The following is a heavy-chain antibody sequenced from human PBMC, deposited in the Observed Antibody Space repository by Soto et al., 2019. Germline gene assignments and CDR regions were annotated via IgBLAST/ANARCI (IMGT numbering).Heavy chain of an antibody. CDR2: IVVGSGNT. V-gene: IGHV1-58*01. D-gene: IGHD1-26*01. CDR1: GFTFTGFA. Sequence: SVKVSCKASGFTFTGFAVQWVRQARGQRLEWIGWIVVGSGNTNYAQKFQERVTITRDMSTSTAYMELSSLRSEDTAVYYCAADRWELSTLHFDYWGQGTLVTVSS. CDR3: AADRWELSTLHFDY. J-gene: IGHJ4*02.